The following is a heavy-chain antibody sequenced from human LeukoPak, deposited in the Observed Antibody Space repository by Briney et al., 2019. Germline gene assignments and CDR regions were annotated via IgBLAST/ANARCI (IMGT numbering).Heavy chain of an antibody. D-gene: IGHD3-22*01. CDR3: ARAYYDSSGYYFDY. CDR2: ISSSSSYI. V-gene: IGHV3-21*01. J-gene: IGHJ4*02. Sequence: GGSLRLSCAASGFTFSSYSMNWVRQAPGKGLEWVSSISSSSSYIYYADSVKGGFTISRDNAKNSLHLQMNSLRAEDTAVYYCARAYYDSSGYYFDYWGQGTLVTVSS. CDR1: GFTFSSYS.